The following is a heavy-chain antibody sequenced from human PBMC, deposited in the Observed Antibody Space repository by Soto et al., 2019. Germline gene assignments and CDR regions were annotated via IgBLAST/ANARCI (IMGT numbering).Heavy chain of an antibody. CDR1: GSTFRTSA. D-gene: IGHD3-3*02. V-gene: IGHV1-69*12. Sequence: QVQLVQSGAEVKKPGSAVWVSCKTSGSTFRTSAISWVRQAPGEGLEWMGGIMPVFPTPDYAQRFQGRVTITADESTSTAYMELSSLRSEYTAVYYCARDKDPQQLGGNYYYIMDVWGQGTTVTVSS. CDR2: IMPVFPTP. J-gene: IGHJ6*02. CDR3: ARDKDPQQLGGNYYYIMDV.